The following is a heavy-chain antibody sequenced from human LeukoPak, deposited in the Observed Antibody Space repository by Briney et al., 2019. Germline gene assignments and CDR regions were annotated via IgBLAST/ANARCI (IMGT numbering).Heavy chain of an antibody. D-gene: IGHD3-22*01. V-gene: IGHV4-34*01. CDR3: ARVVITTIFDY. J-gene: IGHJ4*02. CDR2: INHSGST. CDR1: GGSISSYY. Sequence: SETLSLTCTVSGGSISSYYRSWIRQPPGKGLEWIGEINHSGSTNYNPSLKSRVTISVDTSKNQFSLKLSSVTAADTAVYYCARVVITTIFDYWGQGTLVTVSS.